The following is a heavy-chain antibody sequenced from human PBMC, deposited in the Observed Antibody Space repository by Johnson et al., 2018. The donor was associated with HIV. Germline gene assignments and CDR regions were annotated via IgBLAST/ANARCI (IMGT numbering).Heavy chain of an antibody. J-gene: IGHJ3*02. CDR2: INWNGGRT. CDR3: ARAVGGSYHDAFDS. CDR1: GFTFSSYA. V-gene: IGHV3-20*04. Sequence: VQLVESGGGLVQPGGSLRLSCAASGFTFSSYAMSWVRQAPGKGLEWVSGINWNGGRTGYADSVKGRLTISRDNAKNSLYLQMNSLRAEDTALYYCARAVGGSYHDAFDSWGQGTMVTVSS. D-gene: IGHD1-26*01.